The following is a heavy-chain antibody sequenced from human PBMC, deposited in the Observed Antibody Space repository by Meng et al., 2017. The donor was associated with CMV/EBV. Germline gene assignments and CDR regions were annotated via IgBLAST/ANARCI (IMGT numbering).Heavy chain of an antibody. CDR1: GGSISSSSYY. V-gene: IGHV4-39*01. CDR3: ARQVLISRITGTNY. J-gene: IGHJ4*02. Sequence: GGSISSSSYYWGWIRQPPGKGLEWIGSIYYSGSTYYNPSLKSRVTISVDTSKNQFSLKLSSVTAADTAVYYCARQVLISRITGTNYWGQGTLVTVSS. D-gene: IGHD1-7*01. CDR2: IYYSGST.